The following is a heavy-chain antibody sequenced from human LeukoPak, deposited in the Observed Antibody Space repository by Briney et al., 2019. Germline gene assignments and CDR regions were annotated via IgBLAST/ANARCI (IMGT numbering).Heavy chain of an antibody. J-gene: IGHJ6*02. CDR3: ARGPHYYSYYGLDV. Sequence: SETLSLTCSVSGGSISGYYWSWLRQPPGRGLEWIGYFYYSGSTTYNPSLKGRVTMSVDTSKNQFSLKLSSLTAADTAVYFCARGPHYYSYYGLDVWGQGTTVTVSS. V-gene: IGHV4-59*01. CDR2: FYYSGST. CDR1: GGSISGYY.